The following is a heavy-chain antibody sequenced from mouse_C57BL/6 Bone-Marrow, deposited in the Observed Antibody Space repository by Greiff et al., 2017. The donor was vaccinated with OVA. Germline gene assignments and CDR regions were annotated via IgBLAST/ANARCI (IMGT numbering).Heavy chain of an antibody. V-gene: IGHV1-50*01. J-gene: IGHJ2*01. CDR3: VGGSSGYGDD. CDR2: IDPSDSYT. D-gene: IGHD3-2*02. CDR1: GYTFTSYW. Sequence: QVQLQQPGAELVKPGASVKLSCKASGYTFTSYWMQWVKQRPGQGLEWIGEIDPSDSYTNYNQKFKGKATLTVDTSSSTAYMQLSSLTSEDSAVYDCVGGSSGYGDDWGQGTTLTVSS.